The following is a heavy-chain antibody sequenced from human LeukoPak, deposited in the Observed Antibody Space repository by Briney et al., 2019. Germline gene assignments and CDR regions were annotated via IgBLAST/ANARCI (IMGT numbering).Heavy chain of an antibody. CDR1: GGSISSSSYY. CDR3: ARVSCSGGSCYSGLDY. D-gene: IGHD2-15*01. Sequence: SETLSLTCTASGGSISSSSYYWGWIRQPPGKGLEWIGSIYYSGSTYYNPSLKSRVTISVDTSKNQFSLKLSSVTAADTAVYYCARVSCSGGSCYSGLDYWGQGTLVTVSS. CDR2: IYYSGST. J-gene: IGHJ4*02. V-gene: IGHV4-39*01.